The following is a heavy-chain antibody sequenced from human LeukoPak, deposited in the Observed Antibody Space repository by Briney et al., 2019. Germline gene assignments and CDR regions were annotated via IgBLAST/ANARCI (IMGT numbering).Heavy chain of an antibody. CDR2: INPNSGDT. CDR1: GYTSTGYY. Sequence: ASVKVSCKASGYTSTGYYMHWVRQAPGQGLEWIGWINPNSGDTSHPQTFRGRVTMTRDTSISTANMDPSRLRSDDTAVYYCARANSDRMGSFDYWGQGTLVTVSS. V-gene: IGHV1-2*02. CDR3: ARANSDRMGSFDY. D-gene: IGHD2-15*01. J-gene: IGHJ4*02.